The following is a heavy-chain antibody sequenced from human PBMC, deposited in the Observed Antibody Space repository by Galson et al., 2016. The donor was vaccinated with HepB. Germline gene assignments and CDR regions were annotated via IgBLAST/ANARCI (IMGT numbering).Heavy chain of an antibody. D-gene: IGHD3-22*01. V-gene: IGHV3-33*07. J-gene: IGHJ5*02. CDR2: IWYDGSRT. CDR3: ARGNYDSPGYFFDNWFDP. Sequence: SLRLSCAVSGFTFSNYGMYWVRQAPGKGLEWVANIWYDGSRTYYADPVKGRFTISRDNSKSTVFLQMNSLRGEDTAVYYCARGNYDSPGYFFDNWFDPWGQGTLVTVSS. CDR1: GFTFSNYG.